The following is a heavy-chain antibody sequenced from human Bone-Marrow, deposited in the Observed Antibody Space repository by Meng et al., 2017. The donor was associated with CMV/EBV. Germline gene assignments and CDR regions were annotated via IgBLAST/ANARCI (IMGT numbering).Heavy chain of an antibody. V-gene: IGHV2-5*01. CDR3: ARPFYFDSSGYFFDY. CDR2: IYWNDAK. CDR1: GFSLSTSRVG. J-gene: IGHJ4*02. D-gene: IGHD3-22*01. Sequence: SGPTLVKPTQNLTLTCTFSGFSLSTSRVGVGWIRQPPGKALEWLALIYWNDAKRYSPSLKSRLTITKDTSKNQVVLTMTNMDPVDTATYYCARPFYFDSSGYFFDYWGQGTLVTGSS.